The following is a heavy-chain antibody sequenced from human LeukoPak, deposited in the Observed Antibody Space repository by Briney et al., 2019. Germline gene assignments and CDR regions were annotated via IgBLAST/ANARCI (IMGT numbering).Heavy chain of an antibody. V-gene: IGHV3-53*01. J-gene: IGHJ4*02. Sequence: GGSLRLSCAASGFTVSSNYMSWVRRAPGKGLEWVSVIYSGGSTYYADSVKGRFTISRDNSKNTLYLQMNSLRAEDTAVYYCARLSSGWYDYWGQGTLVTVSS. D-gene: IGHD6-19*01. CDR1: GFTVSSNY. CDR3: ARLSSGWYDY. CDR2: IYSGGST.